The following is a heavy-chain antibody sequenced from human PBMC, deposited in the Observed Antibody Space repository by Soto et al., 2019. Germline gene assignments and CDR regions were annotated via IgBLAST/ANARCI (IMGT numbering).Heavy chain of an antibody. V-gene: IGHV3-23*01. D-gene: IGHD6-19*01. J-gene: IGHJ4*02. CDR1: GFTFSSYA. CDR2: ISDSGGST. Sequence: GGSLRLSCAASGFTFSSYAMSWVRQAPGKGLEWISAISDSGGSTYYADSVKGRFTISRDNSKNTLYLQMNSLRAEDTAVYYCAKDPKQWLSYFDYWGQGTLVTVSS. CDR3: AKDPKQWLSYFDY.